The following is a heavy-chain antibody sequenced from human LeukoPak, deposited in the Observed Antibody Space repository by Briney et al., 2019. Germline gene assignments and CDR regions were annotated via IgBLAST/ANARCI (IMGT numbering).Heavy chain of an antibody. CDR3: ARDRDSSGWHVADY. V-gene: IGHV1-18*01. J-gene: IGHJ4*02. D-gene: IGHD6-19*01. CDR1: GGTFSSYA. Sequence: ASVKVSCKASGGTFSSYAISWVRQAPGQGLEWMGWISPNNGNANYAQKFQGRVTMTTDTPTCTAYMEMRSLRSDDTAVYYCARDRDSSGWHVADYWGQGTLVTVSS. CDR2: ISPNNGNA.